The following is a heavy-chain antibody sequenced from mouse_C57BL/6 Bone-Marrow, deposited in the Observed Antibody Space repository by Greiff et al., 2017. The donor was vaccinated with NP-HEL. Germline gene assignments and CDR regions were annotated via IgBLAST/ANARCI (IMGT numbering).Heavy chain of an antibody. V-gene: IGHV1-63*01. Sequence: VQLQQSGAELVRPGTSVKMSCTASGYTFTNYWIGWAKQRPGHGLEWIGDIYPGGGYTNYNEKFKGKATLTADKSSSTAYMQFSSLTSEDSAIYYCARGNGYDDYAMDYWGQGTSVTVSS. J-gene: IGHJ4*01. CDR2: IYPGGGYT. CDR1: GYTFTNYW. CDR3: ARGNGYDDYAMDY. D-gene: IGHD2-2*01.